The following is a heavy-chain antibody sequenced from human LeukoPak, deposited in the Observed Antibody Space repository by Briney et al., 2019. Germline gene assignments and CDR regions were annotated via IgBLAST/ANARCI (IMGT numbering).Heavy chain of an antibody. CDR2: ISAYNGNT. CDR3: ARDRYSSGDFYYYGMDV. Sequence: GASVKVSCKASGYTFTSYGISWVRQAPGQGLEWMGWISAYNGNTNYAQKLQGRVTMTTDTSTSTAYMELRSLRSDDTAVYYCARDRYSSGDFYYYGMDVWGQGTTVTVSS. V-gene: IGHV1-18*01. J-gene: IGHJ6*02. D-gene: IGHD6-19*01. CDR1: GYTFTSYG.